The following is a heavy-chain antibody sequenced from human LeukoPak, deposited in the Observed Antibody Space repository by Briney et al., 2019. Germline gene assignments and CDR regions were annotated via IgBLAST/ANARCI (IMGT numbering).Heavy chain of an antibody. J-gene: IGHJ4*02. CDR2: ISYDGTNK. V-gene: IGHV3-30*03. CDR1: GFTFSTYV. CDR3: ASKWYCGGDCYYQIDY. Sequence: HPGGSLRLSCAASGFTFSTYVMHWVRQAPGKGLEWVAVISYDGTNKYYGDSVKGRFTISRDNSKNTLYLQMNSLRAEDTAVYYCASKWYCGGDCYYQIDYWGQGALVTVSS. D-gene: IGHD2-21*02.